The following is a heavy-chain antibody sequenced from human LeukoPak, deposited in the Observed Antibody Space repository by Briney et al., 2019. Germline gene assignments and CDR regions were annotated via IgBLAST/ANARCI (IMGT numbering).Heavy chain of an antibody. V-gene: IGHV1-18*01. CDR1: GYTFTGYG. CDR2: ISAYNGST. J-gene: IGHJ4*02. D-gene: IGHD3-22*01. Sequence: ASVKVSCKASGYTFTGYGISWVRQAPGQGLEWMGWISAYNGSTNYAQKLQGRVTMTTDTSTSTAYMELRSLRSDDTAVYYCARDKEQYYYDSSGPLDYWGQGTLVTVSS. CDR3: ARDKEQYYYDSSGPLDY.